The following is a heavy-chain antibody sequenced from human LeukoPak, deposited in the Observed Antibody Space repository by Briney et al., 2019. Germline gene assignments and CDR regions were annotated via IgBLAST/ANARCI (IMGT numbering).Heavy chain of an antibody. V-gene: IGHV4-39*02. CDR1: GVSISSSNSY. D-gene: IGHD2-15*01. J-gene: IGHJ4*02. Sequence: PSETLSLTCTVSGVSISSSNSYWGWIRQPPGKGLEWIGSIYYSGNTYYNASLKSQVSISIDTSKNQFSLRLTSVTAADTAVYYCARDGVVPGPWHFDYWGQGTLVTVSS. CDR3: ARDGVVPGPWHFDY. CDR2: IYYSGNT.